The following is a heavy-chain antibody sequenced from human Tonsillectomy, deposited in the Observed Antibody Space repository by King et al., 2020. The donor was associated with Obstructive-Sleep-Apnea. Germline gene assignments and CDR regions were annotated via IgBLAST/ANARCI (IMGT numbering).Heavy chain of an antibody. V-gene: IGHV3-49*03. CDR3: TRYYYGSGYYFDY. CDR1: GFTFGDDA. D-gene: IGHD3-10*01. CDR2: IRSKAYGGTT. Sequence: VQLVESGGGLVQPGRSLRLSCTASGFTFGDDAMSWFRQAPGKGLEWVGFIRSKAYGGTTEYAASVKGRFTISRDDSKSIAYLQMNSLKIEDTAVYYCTRYYYGSGYYFDYWGQGTLVTVSS. J-gene: IGHJ4*02.